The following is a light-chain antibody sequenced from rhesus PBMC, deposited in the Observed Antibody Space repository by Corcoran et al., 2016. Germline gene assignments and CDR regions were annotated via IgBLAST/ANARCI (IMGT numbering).Light chain of an antibody. CDR3: QQHNSHPFT. CDR1: QTINNY. Sequence: DIQMTQSPSSLSASVGDRVTITCRASQTINNYVAWYQQKPGKVPKPLFYTASKLESGVPSRFSGSGSGTEFTLTISGLQPEDFATYYCQQHNSHPFTFGPGTKLDFK. J-gene: IGKJ3*01. V-gene: IGKV1-44*02. CDR2: TAS.